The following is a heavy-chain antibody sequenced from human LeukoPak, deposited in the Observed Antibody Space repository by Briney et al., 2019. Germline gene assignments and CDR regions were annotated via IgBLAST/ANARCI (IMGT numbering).Heavy chain of an antibody. Sequence: GGSLRLSCAASGFVVSTNYMSWVRQAPGKGLEWVSVLYSGGSTYYTDSVKGRFTISRDNSNNTLYLQMNNLRAEDTAVYYCTMDSAWLPLKFDYWGPGTLVAVST. V-gene: IGHV3-66*01. CDR1: GFVVSTNY. J-gene: IGHJ4*02. CDR3: TMDSAWLPLKFDY. CDR2: LYSGGST. D-gene: IGHD5-24*01.